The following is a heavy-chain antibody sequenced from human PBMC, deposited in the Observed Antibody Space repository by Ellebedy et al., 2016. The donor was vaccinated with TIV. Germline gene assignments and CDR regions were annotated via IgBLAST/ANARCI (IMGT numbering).Heavy chain of an antibody. V-gene: IGHV3-21*01. D-gene: IGHD6-19*01. Sequence: GESLKISCAASGFTFNSYSMNWVRQAPGKGLEWVSSISSSSTYTNYADSVKGRFTISRDNANSSLFLEMNSLRAEDTAVYYCARGVGSGWYRHYYGMDVWGQGTTVTVSS. CDR2: ISSSSTYT. CDR1: GFTFNSYS. J-gene: IGHJ6*02. CDR3: ARGVGSGWYRHYYGMDV.